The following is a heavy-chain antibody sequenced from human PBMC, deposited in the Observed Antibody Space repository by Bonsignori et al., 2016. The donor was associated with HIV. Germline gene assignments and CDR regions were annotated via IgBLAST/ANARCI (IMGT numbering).Heavy chain of an antibody. D-gene: IGHD5-18*01. Sequence: RQAPGKGLEWIGYIYYSGSTNYNPSLKSRVTISVDTSKNQFSLKLSSVTAADTAVYYCARGYSYGNDFDYWGQGTLVTVSS. V-gene: IGHV4-59*01. J-gene: IGHJ4*02. CDR3: ARGYSYGNDFDY. CDR2: IYYSGST.